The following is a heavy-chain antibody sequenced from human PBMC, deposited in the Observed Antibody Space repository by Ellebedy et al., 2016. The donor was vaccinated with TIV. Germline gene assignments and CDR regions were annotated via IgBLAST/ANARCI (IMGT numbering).Heavy chain of an antibody. CDR3: ARDSLLTGRLDDYYYYGMDV. CDR1: GGPFSSSD. J-gene: IGHJ6*02. Sequence: AASVTVSCKASGGPFSSSDLSRVRQAPGHRLEWTGRIIPILGIAKYAQKFQGRVTITADKSTSTAYMELSSMRSEETAVYYWARDSLLTGRLDDYYYYGMDVWGQGTTVTVSS. V-gene: IGHV1-69*04. D-gene: IGHD3-9*01. CDR2: IIPILGIA.